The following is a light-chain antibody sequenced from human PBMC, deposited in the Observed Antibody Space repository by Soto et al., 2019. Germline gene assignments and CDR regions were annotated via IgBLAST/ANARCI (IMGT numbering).Light chain of an antibody. Sequence: QSALTQPASVSGSPGQSITISCTGTSSDVGGYNYVSWYQQHPGKAPKLMIYDVSNRPSGVSNRFSGSKSGNTASLTISGLQAEDEADYYCSSYTSSSTLSYVFETGTKVTVL. CDR3: SSYTSSSTLSYV. CDR2: DVS. V-gene: IGLV2-14*01. CDR1: SSDVGGYNY. J-gene: IGLJ1*01.